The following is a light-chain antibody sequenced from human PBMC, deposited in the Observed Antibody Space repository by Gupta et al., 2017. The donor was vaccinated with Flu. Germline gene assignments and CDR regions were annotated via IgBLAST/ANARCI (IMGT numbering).Light chain of an antibody. CDR3: YSADSGGDHCG. CDR1: ALTKKY. CDR2: EDS. Sequence: SYELTQSPSVSVSPGQTARIACSGDALTKKYAYWYQQKSGHAPVLVIYEDSKRPFGIPERFSGSSSGTAATLTISGAQVDDEADDDCYSADSGGDHCGFGGGTKLTVL. V-gene: IGLV3-10*01. J-gene: IGLJ3*02.